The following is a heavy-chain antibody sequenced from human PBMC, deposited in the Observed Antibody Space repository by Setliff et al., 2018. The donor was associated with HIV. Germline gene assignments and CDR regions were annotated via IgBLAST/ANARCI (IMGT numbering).Heavy chain of an antibody. CDR3: ARDPPGYGDSNDF. Sequence: SETLSLTCAVYGGSLSGYYWSWVRQSPGRGLEWIGEINHDRTTNYNPSLKSRVTISVDTSKNQFSLKLSSVTAADTAVYYCARDPPGYGDSNDFWGQGTLVTVSS. V-gene: IGHV4-34*01. CDR1: GGSLSGYY. D-gene: IGHD4-17*01. J-gene: IGHJ4*02. CDR2: INHDRTT.